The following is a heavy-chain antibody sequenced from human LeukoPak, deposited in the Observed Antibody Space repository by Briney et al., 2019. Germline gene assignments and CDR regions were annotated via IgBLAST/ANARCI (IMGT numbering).Heavy chain of an antibody. CDR2: IIPILGIA. CDR1: GGTFSSYA. J-gene: IGHJ6*02. D-gene: IGHD2-8*01. Sequence: EASVKVSCKASGGTFSSYAISWVRQAPGQGLEWMGRIIPILGIANYAQKFQGRVTITADKSTSTAYMELSSLRSEGTAVYYCARVLDYYYGMDVWGQGTTVTVSS. CDR3: ARVLDYYYGMDV. V-gene: IGHV1-69*04.